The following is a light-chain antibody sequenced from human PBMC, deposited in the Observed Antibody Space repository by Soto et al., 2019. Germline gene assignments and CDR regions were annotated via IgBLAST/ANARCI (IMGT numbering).Light chain of an antibody. CDR1: SSNIGSNT. CDR3: AAWDDSMNAWV. J-gene: IGLJ3*02. V-gene: IGLV1-44*01. CDR2: SNN. Sequence: VVTQPPSASGTPGQRVTISCSGSSSNIGSNTVIWYQQLPGTAPKLLIYSNNKRPSGVPDRFSGSKSGTSASLAISGLQSEDEADYYCAAWDDSMNAWVFGGGTKVTVL.